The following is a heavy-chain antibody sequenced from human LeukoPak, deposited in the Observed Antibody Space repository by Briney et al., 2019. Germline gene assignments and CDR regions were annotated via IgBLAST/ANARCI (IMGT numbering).Heavy chain of an antibody. CDR2: ISVYNGNT. D-gene: IGHD2-2*01. J-gene: IGHJ4*02. CDR1: GYTFTSYG. Sequence: ASVKVSCTASGYTFTSYGISWVRQAPGQGLEWMGWISVYNGNTNYAQKLQGRVTMTTDTSTSTAYMELRSLRSDDTAVYYCARDPRDIVVVPAVINFDYWGQGTLVTVSS. CDR3: ARDPRDIVVVPAVINFDY. V-gene: IGHV1-18*04.